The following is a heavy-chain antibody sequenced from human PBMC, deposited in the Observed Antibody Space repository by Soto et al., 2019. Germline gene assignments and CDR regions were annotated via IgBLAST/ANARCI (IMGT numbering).Heavy chain of an antibody. CDR1: GYTFTSYA. V-gene: IGHV1-3*01. CDR3: ARTYSSRWYLGY. Sequence: GASVKVSCKASGYTFTSYAMHWVRQAPGQRLEWMGWINAGNGNTKYSQKFQGRVTITRDTSASTAYMELSSLRSGDTAVYYCARTYSSRWYLGYWGQGTQVTVSS. CDR2: INAGNGNT. D-gene: IGHD6-13*01. J-gene: IGHJ4*02.